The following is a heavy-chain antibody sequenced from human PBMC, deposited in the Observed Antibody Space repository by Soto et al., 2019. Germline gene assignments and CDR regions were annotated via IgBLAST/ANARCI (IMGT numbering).Heavy chain of an antibody. Sequence: PSETLSLTCNVSDGSFSGYYWSWIRQPPGKGLEWIGDIDHSGSTHYSPSLKSRVTMSVDTSKNQFSLHLTSVTAADTGLYYCSRGRPPRYWGQGTLVTV. CDR3: SRGRPPRY. CDR1: DGSFSGYY. CDR2: IDHSGST. J-gene: IGHJ4*02. V-gene: IGHV4-34*01.